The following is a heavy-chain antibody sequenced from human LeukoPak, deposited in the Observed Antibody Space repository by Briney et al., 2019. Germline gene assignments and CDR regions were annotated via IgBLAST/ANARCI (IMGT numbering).Heavy chain of an antibody. V-gene: IGHV3-23*01. CDR1: GFTFSGFA. CDR2: IDGPTFRT. J-gene: IGHJ4*02. D-gene: IGHD3-16*01. Sequence: GGSVGLSCAVSGFTFSGFAITWVRQAPGKGLEWVSTIDGPTFRTHYADSVMGRFTIFRDNSKNTLYLQMNSLRAEDTAVYFCTTWGGAHFDFWGQGTLVTVSS. CDR3: TTWGGAHFDF.